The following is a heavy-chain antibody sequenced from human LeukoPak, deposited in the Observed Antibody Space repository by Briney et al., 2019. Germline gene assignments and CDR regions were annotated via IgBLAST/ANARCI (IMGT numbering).Heavy chain of an antibody. D-gene: IGHD3-22*01. CDR1: GFTFSSYA. Sequence: PGGSLRLSXAASGFTFSSYAMSWVRQAPGKGLEWVSAISGSGGSTYYAASVKGRFTISRDNSKHTLYLQLNSLRAEDTAVYYCAKGIAYYYDSSDYWGQGTLVTVSS. CDR3: AKGIAYYYDSSDY. J-gene: IGHJ4*02. CDR2: ISGSGGST. V-gene: IGHV3-23*01.